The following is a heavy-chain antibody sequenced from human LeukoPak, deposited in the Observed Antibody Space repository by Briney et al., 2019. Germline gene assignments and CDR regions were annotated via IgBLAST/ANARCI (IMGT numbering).Heavy chain of an antibody. CDR1: GFTFDNYA. CDR3: AKGVSGTGYFDY. J-gene: IGHJ4*02. Sequence: NPGRSLRLSCAASGFTFDNYAMHWVRQAPGKGLEWVSGISWNSGSIGYADSVKGRFTISRDNAKNSLHLQMNSLRPEDTALYYCAKGVSGTGYFDYWGQGTLVTVSS. CDR2: ISWNSGSI. V-gene: IGHV3-9*01. D-gene: IGHD1/OR15-1a*01.